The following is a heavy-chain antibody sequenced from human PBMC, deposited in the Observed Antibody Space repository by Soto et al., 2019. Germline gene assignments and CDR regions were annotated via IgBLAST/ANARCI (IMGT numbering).Heavy chain of an antibody. D-gene: IGHD6-19*01. CDR1: GGSISSYY. CDR3: ARGGWSVDY. V-gene: IGHV4-59*01. J-gene: IGHJ4*02. CDR2: IYYSGNT. Sequence: QVQLQESGPGLVKPSETLSLTCTVSGGSISSYYWSWIRQPPGKGLEWIGYIYYSGNTNYNPSLKSRVTISVDTSKNHFSLKLSSVTAADTAVYYCARGGWSVDYWGQGTLVTVSS.